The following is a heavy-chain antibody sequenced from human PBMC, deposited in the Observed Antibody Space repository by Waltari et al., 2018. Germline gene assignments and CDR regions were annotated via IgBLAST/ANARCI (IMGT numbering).Heavy chain of an antibody. CDR3: AKDLITMVQGVRGYFDL. J-gene: IGHJ2*01. Sequence: EVQLLESGGGLVQPGGSLRLSCAASGFTFSSYAMSWVRQAPGKGLEWVSAISGSGGSTYYADSVKGRCTISRDNSKNTLYLQMNSLRAEDTAVYYCAKDLITMVQGVRGYFDLWGRGTLVTVSS. V-gene: IGHV3-23*01. CDR1: GFTFSSYA. CDR2: ISGSGGST. D-gene: IGHD3-10*01.